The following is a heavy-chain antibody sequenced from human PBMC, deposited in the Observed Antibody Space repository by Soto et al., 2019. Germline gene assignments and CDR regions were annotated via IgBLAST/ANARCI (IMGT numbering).Heavy chain of an antibody. CDR1: GGTFSSYA. Sequence: ASVKVSCKASGGTFSSYAISWVRQAPGQGLEWMGGIIPIFGTANYAQKFQGRVTITADESTSTAYMELSSLRSEDTAVYYCARVPSSEYSSSWSDYYYYGMDVWGQGTTVTVSS. J-gene: IGHJ6*02. CDR2: IIPIFGTA. V-gene: IGHV1-69*13. D-gene: IGHD6-13*01. CDR3: ARVPSSEYSSSWSDYYYYGMDV.